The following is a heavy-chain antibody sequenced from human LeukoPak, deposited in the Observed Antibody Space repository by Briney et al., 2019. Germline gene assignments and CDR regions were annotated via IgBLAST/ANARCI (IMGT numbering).Heavy chain of an antibody. Sequence: SQTLSLTCTVSGGSVSSGGYYWSWIRQHPGKGLEWIGYIYYSGSTYYNPSLKSRVTISVDTSKNQFSLKLSSVTAADTAVYYCARLSLVGAIYYFDYWGQGTLVTVSS. CDR2: IYYSGST. CDR3: ARLSLVGAIYYFDY. J-gene: IGHJ4*02. D-gene: IGHD1-26*01. V-gene: IGHV4-31*03. CDR1: GGSVSSGGYY.